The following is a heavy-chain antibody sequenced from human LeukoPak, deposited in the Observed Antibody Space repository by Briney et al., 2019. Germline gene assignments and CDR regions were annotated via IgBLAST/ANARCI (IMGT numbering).Heavy chain of an antibody. CDR2: FDPEDGET. Sequence: ASVKVSCKASGYTFTSYYMHWVRQAPGKGLERMGGFDPEDGETIYAQKFQGRVTMTEDTSTDTAYMELSSLRSEDTAVYYCATGPAYWDRGDTIGYWGQGTLVTVSS. J-gene: IGHJ4*02. D-gene: IGHD3-10*01. V-gene: IGHV1-24*01. CDR3: ATGPAYWDRGDTIGY. CDR1: GYTFTSYY.